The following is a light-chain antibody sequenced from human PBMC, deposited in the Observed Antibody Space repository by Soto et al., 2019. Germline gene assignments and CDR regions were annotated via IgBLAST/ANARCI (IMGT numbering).Light chain of an antibody. CDR3: SSYTSGSTLYG. CDR2: EVT. CDR1: SSDVGGYNY. V-gene: IGLV2-14*01. Sequence: QSVLTQPASVSGSPGQSITISCTGTSSDVGGYNYVSWYQQHPGKAPKLVIYEVTNRPSGVSNRFSGSKSGNTASLTISGLQADDEANYYCSSYTSGSTLYGFGSGTRSPS. J-gene: IGLJ1*01.